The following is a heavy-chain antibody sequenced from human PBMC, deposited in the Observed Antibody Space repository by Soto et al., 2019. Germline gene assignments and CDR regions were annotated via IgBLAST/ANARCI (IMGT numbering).Heavy chain of an antibody. CDR3: AREAGTPAGWFDP. CDR1: GGSISSSNW. Sequence: SETLSLTCAASGGSISSSNWWSWVRQPPGKGLEWIGEIYHSGSTNYNPSLKSRVTISVDKSKKQFSLKLSSVTAADTAVYYCAREAGTPAGWFDPWGKGTLVTVSS. J-gene: IGHJ5*02. V-gene: IGHV4-4*02. CDR2: IYHSGST. D-gene: IGHD1-7*01.